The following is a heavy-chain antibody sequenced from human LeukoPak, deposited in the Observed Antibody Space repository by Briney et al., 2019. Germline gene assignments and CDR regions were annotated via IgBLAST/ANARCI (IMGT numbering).Heavy chain of an antibody. V-gene: IGHV7-4-1*02. CDR3: ARSDIVVVPAAIRPNWFDP. CDR2: INTNTGNP. Sequence: VASVKVSCKASGYTFTSYAMNWVRQAPGQGLEWMGWINTNTGNPTYAQGFTGRFVFSLDTSVSTAYLQISSLKAEDTAVYYCARSDIVVVPAAIRPNWFDPWGQGTLVTVSS. J-gene: IGHJ5*02. D-gene: IGHD2-2*01. CDR1: GYTFTSYA.